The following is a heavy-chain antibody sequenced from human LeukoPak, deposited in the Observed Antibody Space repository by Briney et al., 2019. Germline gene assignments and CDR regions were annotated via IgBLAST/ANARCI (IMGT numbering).Heavy chain of an antibody. CDR3: ASWYVRGFDP. J-gene: IGHJ5*02. CDR2: TYYSGST. Sequence: SQTLSLTCTVSGGSISSGGYYWSWIRQHPGKGLEWIGYTYYSGSTYYNPSLKSRVTISVDTSKNQSSLKLSSVTAADTAVYYCASWYVRGFDPWGQGTLVTVSS. CDR1: GGSISSGGYY. V-gene: IGHV4-31*03. D-gene: IGHD3-16*01.